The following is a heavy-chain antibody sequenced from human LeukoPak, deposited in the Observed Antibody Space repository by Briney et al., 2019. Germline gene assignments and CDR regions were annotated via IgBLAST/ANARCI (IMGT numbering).Heavy chain of an antibody. CDR3: ARAITGTDRLVDY. CDR1: GYSFTSYW. D-gene: IGHD1-20*01. J-gene: IGHJ4*02. CDR2: IYPGDSDT. Sequence: GESLKISCKGSGYSFTSYWIGWVRQMPGKGLEWMGIIYPGDSDTRYSPSFQGQVTISADKSISTAYLRWCSLKASDTAMYYCARAITGTDRLVDYWGQGTLVTVSS. V-gene: IGHV5-51*01.